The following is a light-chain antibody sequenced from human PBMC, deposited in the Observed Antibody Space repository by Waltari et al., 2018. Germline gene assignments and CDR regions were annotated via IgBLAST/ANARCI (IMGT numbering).Light chain of an antibody. J-gene: IGLJ2*01. V-gene: IGLV1-40*01. CDR1: SSNIGAGFD. CDR2: GDS. CDR3: QSFDDTLIV. Sequence: HSVLTPPPSVSGAPGQRVTVHCSVSSSNIGAGFDLHWYKQRPGKAPKLLIYGDSSRPSGVPDRFSGSKSGTSASLTISGLQDEDEADYYCQSFDDTLIVLGGGTKVTVL.